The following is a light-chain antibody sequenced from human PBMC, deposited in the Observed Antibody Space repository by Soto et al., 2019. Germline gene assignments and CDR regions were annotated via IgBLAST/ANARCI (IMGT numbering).Light chain of an antibody. J-gene: IGLJ1*01. CDR3: SSYTTSNTRQIV. CDR2: DVS. Sequence: QSALTQPASVSGSPGQSMTISCTGTSSDVGGYNYVSWYQHHPGKAPKLMIYDVSNRPSGVSIRFSGSKSDNTASLTISGLQPEDEADYHCSSYTTSNTRQIVFGTGTKVTVL. CDR1: SSDVGGYNY. V-gene: IGLV2-14*03.